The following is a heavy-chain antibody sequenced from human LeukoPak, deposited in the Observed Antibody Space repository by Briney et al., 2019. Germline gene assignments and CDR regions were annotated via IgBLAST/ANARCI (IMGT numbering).Heavy chain of an antibody. Sequence: SSETLSLTCTVSGGSISSSSYYWGWIRQPPGKGLEWIGSIYYSGSTYYNPSLKSRVTISVDTSKNQFSLKLSSVTAADTAVYYCARGRGNRSGHIDYWGQGTLVTVSS. D-gene: IGHD3-3*01. J-gene: IGHJ4*02. V-gene: IGHV4-39*07. CDR2: IYYSGST. CDR3: ARGRGNRSGHIDY. CDR1: GGSISSSSYY.